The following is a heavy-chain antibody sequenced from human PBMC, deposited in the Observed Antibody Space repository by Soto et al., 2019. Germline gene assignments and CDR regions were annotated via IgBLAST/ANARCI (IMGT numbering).Heavy chain of an antibody. Sequence: EVQLLESGGGLVQPGGSLRLSCAAPGFTFSSYAMSWVRQAPGKGLEWVSAISGSGGSTYYADSVKGRFTISRDNSKNTLYLQMNSLRAEDTAVYYCAKDTYYYDSSGYCLDYWGQGTLVTVSS. CDR2: ISGSGGST. CDR1: GFTFSSYA. J-gene: IGHJ4*02. V-gene: IGHV3-23*01. CDR3: AKDTYYYDSSGYCLDY. D-gene: IGHD3-22*01.